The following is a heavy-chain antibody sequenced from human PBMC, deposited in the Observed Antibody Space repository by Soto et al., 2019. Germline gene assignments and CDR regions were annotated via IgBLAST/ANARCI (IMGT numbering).Heavy chain of an antibody. CDR1: RFTFSSYW. Sequence: EVQLVESGGGLVQPGGSLRLSCAASRFTFSSYWMSWVRQAPGKGLEWVANINPGGSEKFYVDSVKGSFTISRDNAKNSLYLQMNSLRAEDTAVYSCARDKGYLDTWGQGTLVTVSS. J-gene: IGHJ5*02. CDR3: ARDKGYLDT. D-gene: IGHD2-2*01. V-gene: IGHV3-7*01. CDR2: INPGGSEK.